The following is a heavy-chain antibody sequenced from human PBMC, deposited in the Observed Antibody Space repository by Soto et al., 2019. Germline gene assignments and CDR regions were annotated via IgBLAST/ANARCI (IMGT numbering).Heavy chain of an antibody. D-gene: IGHD2-15*01. CDR2: IRSKLHNYAT. V-gene: IGHV3-73*01. CDR3: VKQVYCSGHTCYPGAFDY. Sequence: ASGKGLEWVGRIRSKLHNYATASAASVKGRFTISRDDSKNTAYLQMNSLKAEDTAVYYCVKQVYCSGHTCYPGAFDYWGQGVLVTVSS. J-gene: IGHJ4*02.